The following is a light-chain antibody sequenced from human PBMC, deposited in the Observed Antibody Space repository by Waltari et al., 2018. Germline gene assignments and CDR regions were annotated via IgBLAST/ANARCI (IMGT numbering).Light chain of an antibody. V-gene: IGKV4-1*01. CDR2: WAF. CDR1: QSLLSNADNKNY. J-gene: IGKJ3*01. Sequence: DIVMTQSPDSLAVSLGERATSKCKSSQSLLSNADNKNYLAWFQQKPGQPPKLLIYWAFIRESGVPDRFSGGGSGTDFTLTISNLQAEDVAVYYCQQHYGSPLTFGPGTRVDIK. CDR3: QQHYGSPLT.